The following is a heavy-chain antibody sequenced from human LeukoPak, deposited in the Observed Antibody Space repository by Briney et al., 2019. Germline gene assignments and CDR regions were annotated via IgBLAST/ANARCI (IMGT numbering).Heavy chain of an antibody. CDR3: ARDDSGSSCPPFDY. D-gene: IGHD1-26*01. J-gene: IGHJ4*02. CDR2: IYSGGSR. V-gene: IGHV3-66*01. CDR1: GLTVSGDY. Sequence: GSLRLSCVVSGLTVSGDYMSWVRQAPGKGLEWVSVIYSGGSRYYADSVKGRFTISRDNSKNTLYLQMNSLRAEDTAVYYCARDDSGSSCPPFDYWGQGTLVTVSS.